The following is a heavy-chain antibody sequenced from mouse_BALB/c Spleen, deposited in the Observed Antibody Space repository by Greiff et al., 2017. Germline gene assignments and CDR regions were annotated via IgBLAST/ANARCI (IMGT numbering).Heavy chain of an antibody. CDR2: ISSGGST. CDR1: GFTFSSYA. J-gene: IGHJ3*01. Sequence: DVKLVESGGGLVKPGGSLKLSCAASGFTFSSYAMSWVRQTPEKRLEWVASISSGGSTYYPDSVKGRFTISRDNARNILYLQMSSLRSEDTAMYYCARGRWEVGPFAYWGQGTLVTVSA. D-gene: IGHD1-3*01. CDR3: ARGRWEVGPFAY. V-gene: IGHV5-6-5*01.